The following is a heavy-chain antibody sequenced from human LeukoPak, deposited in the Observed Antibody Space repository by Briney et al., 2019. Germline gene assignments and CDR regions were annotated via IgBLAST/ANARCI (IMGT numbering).Heavy chain of an antibody. V-gene: IGHV1-18*01. Sequence: ASVKVPCKASGYTFTSYGISWVRQAPGQGLEWMGWISAYNGNTNYAQKLQSRVTMTTDTSTSTAYMELRSLRSDDTAVYYCARGQVAKVVGLFDYWGQGTLVTVSS. J-gene: IGHJ4*02. CDR3: ARGQVAKVVGLFDY. CDR1: GYTFTSYG. D-gene: IGHD5-12*01. CDR2: ISAYNGNT.